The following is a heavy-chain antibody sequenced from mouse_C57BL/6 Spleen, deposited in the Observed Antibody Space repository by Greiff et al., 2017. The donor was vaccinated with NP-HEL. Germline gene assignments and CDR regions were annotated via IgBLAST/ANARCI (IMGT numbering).Heavy chain of an antibody. CDR1: GYTFTSYW. CDR3: ARSRYGSSYGDFDY. V-gene: IGHV1-72*01. Sequence: VQLQQSGAELVKPGASVKLSCKASGYTFTSYWMHWVKQRPGRGLEWIGRIDPNSGGTKYTAKFKSKATLTVDKPSSTAYMQLSSLTSEDSAVYYCARSRYGSSYGDFDYWGQGTTLTVSS. J-gene: IGHJ2*01. CDR2: IDPNSGGT. D-gene: IGHD1-1*01.